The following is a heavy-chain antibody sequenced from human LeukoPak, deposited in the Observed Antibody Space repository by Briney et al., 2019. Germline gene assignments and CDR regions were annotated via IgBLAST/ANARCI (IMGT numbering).Heavy chain of an antibody. Sequence: ASVKVSCKASGYTFTGYYMHWVRQAPGQGLEWMGWINPNSGGTNYAQKFQGRVTMTRDTFINTAYMELSRLRSDDTAVYYCARGKITFGGVIVDYWGQGTLVTVSS. CDR1: GYTFTGYY. V-gene: IGHV1-2*02. CDR3: ARGKITFGGVIVDY. D-gene: IGHD3-16*02. J-gene: IGHJ4*02. CDR2: INPNSGGT.